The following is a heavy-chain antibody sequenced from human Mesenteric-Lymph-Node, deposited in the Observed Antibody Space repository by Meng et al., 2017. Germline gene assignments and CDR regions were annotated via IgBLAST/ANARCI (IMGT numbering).Heavy chain of an antibody. CDR3: ASFDHIPRRNYFDY. D-gene: IGHD2-21*01. CDR2: IYHSGGT. J-gene: IGHJ4*02. Sequence: QRQESGTGWVKPSGTLSLTCGVSGGSISISTWWSWVRQPPGKGLEWIGEIYHSGGTNYNPSLKSRVSISVDTSKNQFSLNLNSMTAADTAVYYCASFDHIPRRNYFDYWGQGTLVTVSS. V-gene: IGHV4-4*02. CDR1: GGSISISTW.